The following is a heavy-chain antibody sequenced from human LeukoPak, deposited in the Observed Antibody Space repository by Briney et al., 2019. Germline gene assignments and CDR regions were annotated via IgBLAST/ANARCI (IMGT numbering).Heavy chain of an antibody. Sequence: PGGSLRLSCRVSGFTFNNYWMHWVRQAPEKGVVWVSRMNNDGRVITYADSVKGRFTISRDNARNTLYLQMNSLRAEDTAVYYCAREFEATGFWALDYWGQGTLVTASS. CDR2: MNNDGRVI. V-gene: IGHV3-74*01. CDR1: GFTFNNYW. J-gene: IGHJ4*02. D-gene: IGHD3-16*01. CDR3: AREFEATGFWALDY.